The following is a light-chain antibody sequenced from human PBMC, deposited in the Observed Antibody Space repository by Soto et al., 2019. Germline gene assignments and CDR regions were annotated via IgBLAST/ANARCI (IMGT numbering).Light chain of an antibody. V-gene: IGLV2-14*01. CDR1: SSDVGGYNY. Sequence: QSVLTQPASVSGSPGQSITISCTGTSSDVGGYNYVSWYQQHPGKAHKLMIYDVSNRPSGVSNRFSGSKSGNTASLTISGLQAEDEADYYCSSYTSSSTLDFGTGTKLTVL. CDR3: SSYTSSSTLD. J-gene: IGLJ1*01. CDR2: DVS.